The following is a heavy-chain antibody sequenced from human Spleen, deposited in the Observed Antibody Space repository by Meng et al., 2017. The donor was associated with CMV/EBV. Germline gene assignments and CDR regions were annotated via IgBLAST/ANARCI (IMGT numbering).Heavy chain of an antibody. CDR3: ASQKQLVYY. V-gene: IGHV4-61*01. J-gene: IGHJ4*02. Sequence: GSLRLSCTVSGDSVSSGYLYWSWIRQPPGKGLEWIGNIYHSGSTNYNPSLKSRVTISVDTSKNQFSLKLSSVIAADTAVYYCASQKQLVYYWGQGTLVTVSS. CDR2: IYHSGST. D-gene: IGHD6-6*01. CDR1: GDSVSSGYLY.